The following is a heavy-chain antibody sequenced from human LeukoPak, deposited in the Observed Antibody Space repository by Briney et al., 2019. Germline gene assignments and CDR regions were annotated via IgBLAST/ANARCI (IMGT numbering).Heavy chain of an antibody. CDR3: ARGGLWFGELSDPDAFDI. D-gene: IGHD3-10*01. J-gene: IGHJ3*02. V-gene: IGHV1-18*01. Sequence: GASVKVSCKASGYTFTSYGISWVRQAPGQGLEWMGWISAYNGNTNYAQKFQGRVTITADKSTSTAYMELSSLRSEDTAVYYCARGGLWFGELSDPDAFDIWGQGTMVTVSS. CDR1: GYTFTSYG. CDR2: ISAYNGNT.